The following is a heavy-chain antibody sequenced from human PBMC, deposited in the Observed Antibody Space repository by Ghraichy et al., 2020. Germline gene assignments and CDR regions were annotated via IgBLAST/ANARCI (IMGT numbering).Heavy chain of an antibody. CDR3: ARGYRRNIRFDP. V-gene: IGHV4-34*01. CDR2: INHSGST. CDR1: GGSFSGYY. D-gene: IGHD1-14*01. Sequence: SETLSLTCAVYGGSFSGYYWSWIRQPPGKGLEWIGEINHSGSTNYNPSLKSRVTISVDTSKNQFSLKLSSVTAADTAGYYCARGYRRNIRFDPWGQGTLVTVSS. J-gene: IGHJ5*02.